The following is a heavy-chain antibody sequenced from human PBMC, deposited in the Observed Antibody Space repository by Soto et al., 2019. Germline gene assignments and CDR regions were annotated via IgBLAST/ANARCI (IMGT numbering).Heavy chain of an antibody. CDR2: INHSGST. CDR3: ASSRMGSGTYLRLDY. J-gene: IGHJ4*02. V-gene: IGHV4-34*01. Sequence: PSETLSLTCAVYGGSFSGYYWSWIRQPPGKGLEWIGEINHSGSTNYNPSLKSRVTISVDTSKNQFSLKLSSVTAADTAVYYCASSRMGSGTYLRLDYWGQGTLVTVSS. CDR1: GGSFSGYY. D-gene: IGHD3-10*01.